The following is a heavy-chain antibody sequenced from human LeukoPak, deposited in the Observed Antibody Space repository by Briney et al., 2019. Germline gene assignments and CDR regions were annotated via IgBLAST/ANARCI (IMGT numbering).Heavy chain of an antibody. CDR1: GFTFSSYW. V-gene: IGHV3-7*01. J-gene: IGHJ6*02. Sequence: PGGSLRLSCAASGFTFSSYWMSWVRQAPGKGLEWVANIKQDGSEKYYVDSVKGRFTISRDNAKNSLYLQMNSLRAEDTAVYYCARAEDRDYCYGMDVWGQGTTVTVSS. D-gene: IGHD1-14*01. CDR2: IKQDGSEK. CDR3: ARAEDRDYCYGMDV.